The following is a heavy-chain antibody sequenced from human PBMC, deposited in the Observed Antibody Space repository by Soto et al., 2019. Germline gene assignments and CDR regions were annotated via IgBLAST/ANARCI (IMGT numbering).Heavy chain of an antibody. V-gene: IGHV3-30*18. D-gene: IGHD3-22*01. Sequence: GGSLRLSCAASGFTFSSYGMHWVRQAPGKGLEWVAVISYDGSNKYYADSVKGRFTISRDNSKNTLYLQMNSLRAEDTAVYYCAKGYYYDSSGYYRNDYYYYGMDVWGQGTTVTVSS. J-gene: IGHJ6*02. CDR2: ISYDGSNK. CDR1: GFTFSSYG. CDR3: AKGYYYDSSGYYRNDYYYYGMDV.